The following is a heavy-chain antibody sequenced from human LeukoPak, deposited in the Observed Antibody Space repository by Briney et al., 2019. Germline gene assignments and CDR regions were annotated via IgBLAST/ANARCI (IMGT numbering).Heavy chain of an antibody. CDR2: IYYSGST. D-gene: IGHD6-13*01. J-gene: IGHJ3*02. Sequence: SQTLSLTCTVSGGSISSGGYYWSWIRQHPGKGLEWIGYIYYSGSTYYNPSLKSRVTISVDTSKNQFSLKLSSVTAADTAVYYCARSSSWYGSPAFDIWGQGTMVTVSS. CDR1: GGSISSGGYY. V-gene: IGHV4-31*03. CDR3: ARSSSWYGSPAFDI.